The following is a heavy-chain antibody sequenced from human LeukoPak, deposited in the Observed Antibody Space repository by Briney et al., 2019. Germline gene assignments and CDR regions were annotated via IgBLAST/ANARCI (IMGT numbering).Heavy chain of an antibody. CDR2: ISGSGAGT. V-gene: IGHV3-23*01. J-gene: IGHJ4*02. CDR1: GFTFGSYA. D-gene: IGHD4-23*01. CDR3: AKGIGNPLGLDY. Sequence: GGSLRLSCAASGFTFGSYAMHWVRQAPGKGLEWVSAISGSGAGTYYADSVKGRFTISRDNSKNTLHLQISSLRADDTAVYYCAKGIGNPLGLDYWGQGTLVTVSS.